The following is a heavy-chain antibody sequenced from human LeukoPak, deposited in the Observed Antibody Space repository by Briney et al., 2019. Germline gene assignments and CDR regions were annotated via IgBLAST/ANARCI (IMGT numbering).Heavy chain of an antibody. V-gene: IGHV3-30*18. J-gene: IGHJ2*01. CDR2: ISYDGSDK. Sequence: PGGSLRLSCAASGFTFSRYGMHWVRQAPGKGLECVVLISYDGSDKYYANSVKGRFTISRDNSENTLYLQMNSLRPEDTAVYYCAKVDWYLDLWGHGTLITVSS. CDR3: AKVDWYLDL. CDR1: GFTFSRYG.